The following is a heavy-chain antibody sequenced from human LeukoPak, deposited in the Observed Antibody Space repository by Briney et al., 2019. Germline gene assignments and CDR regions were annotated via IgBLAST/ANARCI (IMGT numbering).Heavy chain of an antibody. V-gene: IGHV3-30-3*01. CDR2: ISYDGSNK. CDR3: AREGGHSSGSSAYYYYGMDV. Sequence: PGGSLRLSCAASGFTFSSYAMHWVRQAPGKGLEWVAVISYDGSNKYYADSVKGRFTISRDNSKNTLYLQMNSLRAEDTAVYYCAREGGHSSGSSAYYYYGMDVWGQGTTVTVSS. CDR1: GFTFSSYA. D-gene: IGHD3-22*01. J-gene: IGHJ6*02.